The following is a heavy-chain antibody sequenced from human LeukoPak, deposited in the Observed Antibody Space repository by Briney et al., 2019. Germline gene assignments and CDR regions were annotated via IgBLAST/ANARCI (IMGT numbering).Heavy chain of an antibody. CDR2: IIPIFGTA. CDR1: GGTFSSYA. V-gene: IGHV1-69*01. CDR3: ARGEMATTWPFDY. Sequence: SVKVSCKASGGTFSSYAISWVRQAPGQGLEWMGGIIPIFGTANYAQKFQGRVTITADESTSTAYMELSSLRSEDTAVYYCARGEMATTWPFDYWGQGTLVTVSS. J-gene: IGHJ4*02. D-gene: IGHD5-24*01.